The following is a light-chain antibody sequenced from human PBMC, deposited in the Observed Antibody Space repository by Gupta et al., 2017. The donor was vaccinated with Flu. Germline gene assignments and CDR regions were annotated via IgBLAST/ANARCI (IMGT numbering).Light chain of an antibody. Sequence: DMQLTQSPSTLSASVGDRVTIACRASRSIRTWLAWYQHKPGQAPRLLIYKASTLETGVSSKFSGSGSETEFTLTINTLQPDDFATYYCQQYSSYPYTFGQGTKLQIK. J-gene: IGKJ2*01. CDR3: QQYSSYPYT. CDR2: KAS. CDR1: RSIRTW. V-gene: IGKV1-5*03.